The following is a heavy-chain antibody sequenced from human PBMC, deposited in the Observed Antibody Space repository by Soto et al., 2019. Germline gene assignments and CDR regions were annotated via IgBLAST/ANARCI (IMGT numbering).Heavy chain of an antibody. Sequence: EVQLVESGGGLVQPGRSLRLSCAASGFTFDDYAMHWVRQAPGKGLEWVSGISWNSGSIGYADSVKGRFTISRDNAKNSLYLQMNSLRAEDTALYYCAKDRGRGSGYGGDYSYGMDVWGQGTTVTVSS. CDR3: AKDRGRGSGYGGDYSYGMDV. D-gene: IGHD5-12*01. J-gene: IGHJ6*02. V-gene: IGHV3-9*01. CDR1: GFTFDDYA. CDR2: ISWNSGSI.